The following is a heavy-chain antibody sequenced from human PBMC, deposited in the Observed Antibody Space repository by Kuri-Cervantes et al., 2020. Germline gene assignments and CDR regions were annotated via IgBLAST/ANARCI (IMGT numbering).Heavy chain of an antibody. CDR3: ARHSAGPHPYQLLGLGWFDP. J-gene: IGHJ5*02. CDR1: GGSISSYY. D-gene: IGHD2-2*01. V-gene: IGHV4-39*01. Sequence: GSLRLSCTVSGGSISSYYWSWIRQPPGKGLEWIGSIYYSGSTYSNPSLKSRVTISVDTSKNQFSLKLSSVTAADTAVYYCARHSAGPHPYQLLGLGWFDPWGQGTLVTVSS. CDR2: IYYSGST.